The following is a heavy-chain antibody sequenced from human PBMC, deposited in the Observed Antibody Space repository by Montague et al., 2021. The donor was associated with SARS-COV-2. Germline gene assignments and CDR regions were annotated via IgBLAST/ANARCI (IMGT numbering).Heavy chain of an antibody. CDR2: IDWENDR. J-gene: IGHJ3*01. D-gene: IGHD3-10*01. Sequence: PALVKPTQTLTLTCTFSGFSLSTSGFSVNWIRQPPGKALEWLALIDWENDRYFHTPLRTRLTISKDTSKNQVVLTVTDMDPVDTATYYCARLNWFGGNAFDVWGQGTLVTVSS. CDR3: ARLNWFGGNAFDV. CDR1: GFSLSTSGFS. V-gene: IGHV2-70*01.